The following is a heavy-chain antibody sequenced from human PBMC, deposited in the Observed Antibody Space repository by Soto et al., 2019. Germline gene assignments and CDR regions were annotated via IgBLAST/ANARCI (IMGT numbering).Heavy chain of an antibody. D-gene: IGHD3-10*01. J-gene: IGHJ5*02. CDR1: GGPFSGYY. CDR2: INHSGST. Sequence: SETLSLTCAVYGGPFSGYYWSWIRQPPGKGLEWIGEINHSGSTNYNPSLKSRVTISVDTSKNQFSLKLSSVTAADTAVYYCARRVLWFGERSWFDPWGQGTLVTV. CDR3: ARRVLWFGERSWFDP. V-gene: IGHV4-34*01.